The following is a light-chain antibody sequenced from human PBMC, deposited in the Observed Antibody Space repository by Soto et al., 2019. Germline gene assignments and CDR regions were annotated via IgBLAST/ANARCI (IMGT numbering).Light chain of an antibody. V-gene: IGKV1-33*01. CDR3: QQYDNLPIA. CDR1: QDISNY. CDR2: DAS. Sequence: DIQMTQSPSSLSASVGDRVTITCQASQDISNYLNWYQHKPGKAPKLLIYDASNLETGVPSRFSGSGSGTDFTFTISSLQPEDIATYYCQQYDNLPIAFGQATRLEIK. J-gene: IGKJ5*01.